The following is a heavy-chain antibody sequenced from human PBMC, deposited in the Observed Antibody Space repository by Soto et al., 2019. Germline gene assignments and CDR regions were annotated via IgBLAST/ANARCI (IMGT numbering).Heavy chain of an antibody. V-gene: IGHV3-7*03. J-gene: IGHJ4*02. CDR1: GFTFSSFW. D-gene: IGHD6-13*01. Sequence: GGSLRLSCAASGFTFSSFWMSWVRQAPGKGLEWVANIKQGGSEKYYVDSVKGRFTICRDNAKNSLYLQMSSLRAEDTAVYYCARSGGSRCLVHYWGQGTLVTVSS. CDR3: ARSGGSRCLVHY. CDR2: IKQGGSEK.